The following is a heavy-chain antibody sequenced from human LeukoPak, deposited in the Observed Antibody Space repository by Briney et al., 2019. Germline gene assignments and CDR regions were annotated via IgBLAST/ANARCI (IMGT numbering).Heavy chain of an antibody. D-gene: IGHD3-22*01. V-gene: IGHV3-21*01. J-gene: IGHJ3*02. Sequence: PGGSLRLSCVASGFTFSHYSMNWVRQAPGKGLEWVSSISSSSSYIYYADSVKGRFTISRDNAKNSLYLQMNSLRAEDTAVYYYARDARFYDSSGYLPDAFDIWGQGTMVTVSS. CDR1: GFTFSHYS. CDR3: ARDARFYDSSGYLPDAFDI. CDR2: ISSSSSYI.